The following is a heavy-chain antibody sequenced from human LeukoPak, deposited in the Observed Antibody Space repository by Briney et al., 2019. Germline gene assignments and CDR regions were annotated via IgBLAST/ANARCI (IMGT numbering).Heavy chain of an antibody. CDR1: GFTFHIYA. CDR2: INSDGSST. J-gene: IGHJ4*02. Sequence: GGSLRLSCAASGFTFHIYAMNWVRQAPGKGLVWVSRINSDGSSTKYADSVKGRFTISRDNAKNTLYVQMNNLRAEDTAVYYCARVDPKAPGDYSWGRGTLVTVSS. CDR3: ARVDPKAPGDYS. V-gene: IGHV3-74*03. D-gene: IGHD2-2*03.